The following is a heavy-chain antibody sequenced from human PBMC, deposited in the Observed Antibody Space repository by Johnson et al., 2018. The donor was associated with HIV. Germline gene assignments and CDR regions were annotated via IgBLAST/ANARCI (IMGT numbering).Heavy chain of an antibody. CDR2: ISYDGSNK. D-gene: IGHD5-12*01. CDR3: VRGGYSGYDSGAFYI. CDR1: GFTFSSYA. J-gene: IGHJ3*02. V-gene: IGHV3-30-3*01. Sequence: QVQLVESGGGVVQPGRSLRLSCAASGFTFSSYAMHWVRQAPGQGLAWVAVISYDGSNKYYADYVKGRFTISRDISMTTLYLQMNRLWAEDTAVYYCVRGGYSGYDSGAFYIWGQGTMVTVSS.